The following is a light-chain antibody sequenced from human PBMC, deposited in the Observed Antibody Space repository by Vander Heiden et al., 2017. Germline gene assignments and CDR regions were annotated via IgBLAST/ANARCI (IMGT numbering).Light chain of an antibody. Sequence: DSVMTQSADSLAVSLGERATINCKSSQSVLYTSNNKDCLAWYQQKPGQPPKLLIYWASTRESGVPDRFSGSGSGTDFTLTINSLQAEDVAVYYCQQYYSTLRTFGQGTKVEIK. CDR1: QSVLYTSNNKDC. CDR3: QQYYSTLRT. V-gene: IGKV4-1*01. CDR2: WAS. J-gene: IGKJ1*01.